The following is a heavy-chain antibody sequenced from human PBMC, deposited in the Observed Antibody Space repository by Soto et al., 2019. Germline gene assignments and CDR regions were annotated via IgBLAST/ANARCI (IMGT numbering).Heavy chain of an antibody. Sequence: SETLSLTCAVYGGSFSGYYWTWIRQPPGTGLEWIGEINHSVSTNYNPSLKSRVTISVDTSKNQFSLKLTSVTAADTAVYYCARGSTYNWFDPWGQGALVTVSS. CDR1: GGSFSGYY. CDR2: INHSVST. V-gene: IGHV4-34*01. CDR3: ARGSTYNWFDP. J-gene: IGHJ5*02.